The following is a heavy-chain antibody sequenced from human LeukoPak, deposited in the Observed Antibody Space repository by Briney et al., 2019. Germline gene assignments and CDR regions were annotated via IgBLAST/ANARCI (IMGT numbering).Heavy chain of an antibody. J-gene: IGHJ4*02. V-gene: IGHV1-58*02. CDR1: VFTFTMSA. D-gene: IGHD3-22*01. Sequence: SVSVSYTASVFTFTMSAIQGVRQARGQRREGIGRIVVGSGNANYAQKFQERVTITRDMSTSTAYMELSSLRTEDTAVYYCAADPDYYYDTPAFAYWGQGTLVTVSS. CDR3: AADPDYYYDTPAFAY. CDR2: IVVGSGNA.